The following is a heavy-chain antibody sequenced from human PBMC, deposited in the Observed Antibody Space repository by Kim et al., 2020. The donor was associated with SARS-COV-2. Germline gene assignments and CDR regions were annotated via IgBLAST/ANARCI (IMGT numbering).Heavy chain of an antibody. D-gene: IGHD3-22*01. CDR3: AKDTNYYDSSGYYYTYYFDY. V-gene: IGHV3-23*01. J-gene: IGHJ4*02. Sequence: RFTISRDNSKNTLYLQMNSLRAEDTAVYYCAKDTNYYDSSGYYYTYYFDYWGQGTLVTVSS.